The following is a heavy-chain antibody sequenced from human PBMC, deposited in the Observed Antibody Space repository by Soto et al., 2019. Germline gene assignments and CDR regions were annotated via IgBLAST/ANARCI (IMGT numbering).Heavy chain of an antibody. CDR1: GGSISSSSYY. D-gene: IGHD3-16*01. J-gene: IGHJ6*02. CDR2: IYYSGST. Sequence: PSETLSLTCTVSGGSISSSSYYWGWIRQPPGKGLEWIGSIYYSGSTYYNPSLKSRVTISVDTSKNQFSLKLSSVTAADTAVYYCARHPHYAPQDVWGQGATVTVSS. CDR3: ARHPHYAPQDV. V-gene: IGHV4-39*01.